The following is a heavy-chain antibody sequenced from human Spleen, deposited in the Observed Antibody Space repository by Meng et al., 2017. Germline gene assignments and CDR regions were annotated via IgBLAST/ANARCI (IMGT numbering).Heavy chain of an antibody. V-gene: IGHV4-59*01. Sequence: QLQLQESGPGLVKPSETLSLTWTVSYGSISSYYWNWIRQPPGKGLEWIGNVYYSGSTNYSPSLKSRVTISVDRSKKQFSLKLSSVTAADTALWFHPWGQGTLVTVSS. CDR2: VYYSGST. J-gene: IGHJ5*02. CDR1: YGSISSYY. CDR3: P.